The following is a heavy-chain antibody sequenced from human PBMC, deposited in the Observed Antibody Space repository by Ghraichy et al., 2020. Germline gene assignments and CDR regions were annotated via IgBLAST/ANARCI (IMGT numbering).Heavy chain of an antibody. CDR3: ARGRRGSHLWFRELLFVPFDY. CDR2: INHSGST. J-gene: IGHJ4*02. V-gene: IGHV4-34*01. Sequence: SETLSLTCAVYGGSFSGYYWSWIRQPPGKGLEWIGEINHSGSTNYNPSLKSRVTISVDTSKNQFSLKLSSVTAADTAVYYCARGRRGSHLWFRELLFVPFDYWGQGTLVTVSS. D-gene: IGHD3-10*01. CDR1: GGSFSGYY.